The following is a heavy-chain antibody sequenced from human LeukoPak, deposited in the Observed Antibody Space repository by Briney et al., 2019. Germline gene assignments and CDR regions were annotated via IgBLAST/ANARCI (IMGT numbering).Heavy chain of an antibody. Sequence: PGGSLRLSCAASGFTFSYYSMNWVRQAPGKGLEWVSSISSSSDYIYYADSVKGRFTISRDNAKNSLYLQMNSLRAEDTAVYYCANNCGGDCYAPNYWGQGTLATVSS. D-gene: IGHD2-21*01. V-gene: IGHV3-21*04. CDR1: GFTFSYYS. CDR2: ISSSSDYI. CDR3: ANNCGGDCYAPNY. J-gene: IGHJ4*02.